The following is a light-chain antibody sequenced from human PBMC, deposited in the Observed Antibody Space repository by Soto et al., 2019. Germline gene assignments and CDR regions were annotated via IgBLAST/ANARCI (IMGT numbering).Light chain of an antibody. Sequence: EIVMTQSPATLSVSRGERVTLSCRASQSVSGHLAWYQQKPGQAPRLLISGASYRATGIPARFSGSGSGTEFTLTISNLQSEDSAVYYCQQYDNWPITFGQGTRLEIK. J-gene: IGKJ5*01. CDR1: QSVSGH. V-gene: IGKV3-15*01. CDR2: GAS. CDR3: QQYDNWPIT.